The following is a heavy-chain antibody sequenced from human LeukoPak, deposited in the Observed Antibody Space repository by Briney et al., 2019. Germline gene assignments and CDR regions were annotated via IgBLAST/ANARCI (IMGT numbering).Heavy chain of an antibody. J-gene: IGHJ4*02. CDR3: ARTLTGYSIADY. CDR1: GGSISSYS. V-gene: IGHV4-59*01. D-gene: IGHD3-9*01. CDR2: IYYSGST. Sequence: PSETLSLTCTVSGGSISSYSWTWIRQPPGKGLEWIGYIYYSGSTNYNPSLKSRVTISVDTSKNQLSLKLSSVTAADTAVYYCARTLTGYSIADYWGQGTLVTVSS.